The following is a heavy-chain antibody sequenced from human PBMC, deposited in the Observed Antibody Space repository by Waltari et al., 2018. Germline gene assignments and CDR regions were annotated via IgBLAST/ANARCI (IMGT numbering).Heavy chain of an antibody. J-gene: IGHJ4*02. Sequence: QVQLQESGPGLVKPSGTLSLTCAVSGGSISSSNWWSWVRQPPGKGLEWIGEIYHSGSTNYNPSLNSRVTISVDKSKNQFSLKLSSVTAADTAVYYCARGRLDSSGWMEAFDYWGQGTLVTVSS. CDR2: IYHSGST. D-gene: IGHD6-19*01. CDR3: ARGRLDSSGWMEAFDY. V-gene: IGHV4-4*02. CDR1: GGSISSSNW.